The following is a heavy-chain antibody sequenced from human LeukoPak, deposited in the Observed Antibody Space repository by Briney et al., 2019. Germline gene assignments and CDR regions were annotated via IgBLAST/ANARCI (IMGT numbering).Heavy chain of an antibody. CDR1: GFTVSSYA. CDR3: TARNFDY. V-gene: IGHV3-23*01. J-gene: IGHJ4*02. CDR2: ISGSGGST. Sequence: GGSLRLSCAASGFTVSSYAMSWVRQAPGKGLEWVSAISGSGGSTYYADSVKGRFTISRDDSKNTLYLQMNSLKTEDTAAYYCTARNFDYWGQGTLVTVSS.